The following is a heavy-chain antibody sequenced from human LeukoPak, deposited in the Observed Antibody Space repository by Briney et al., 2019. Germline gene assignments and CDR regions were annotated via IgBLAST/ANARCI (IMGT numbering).Heavy chain of an antibody. J-gene: IGHJ4*02. D-gene: IGHD6-6*01. CDR3: AREGTYSSSPDY. CDR1: GFTFSSYA. CDR2: ISGSGGST. V-gene: IGHV3-23*01. Sequence: GGSLRLSCAASGFTFSSYAMSWVRQAPGKGLEWVSAISGSGGSTYYADSVKGRFTISRDNAKNSLYLQMNSLRAEDTAVYYCAREGTYSSSPDYWGQGTLVTVSS.